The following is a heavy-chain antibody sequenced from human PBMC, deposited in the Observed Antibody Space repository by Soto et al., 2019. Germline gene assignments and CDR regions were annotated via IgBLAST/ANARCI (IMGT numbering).Heavy chain of an antibody. CDR1: GYTFTSYG. V-gene: IGHV1-18*01. D-gene: IGHD2-8*01. Sequence: ASVKVSCKASGYTFTSYGISWVRQAPGQGLECMGWISAYNGNTNYAQKLQGRVTMTTDTSTSTAYMELRSLRSDDTAVYYCARDGYCTNAFADYYYYGMDVWGQGTTVTVS. CDR3: ARDGYCTNAFADYYYYGMDV. CDR2: ISAYNGNT. J-gene: IGHJ6*02.